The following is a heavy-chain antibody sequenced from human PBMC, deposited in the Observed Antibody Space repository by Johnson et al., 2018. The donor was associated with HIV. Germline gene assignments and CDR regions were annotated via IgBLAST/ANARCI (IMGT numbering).Heavy chain of an antibody. D-gene: IGHD2-2*01. Sequence: VQLVESGEGLVQPGGSLRLSCAASGFTFSNAWMSWVRQAPGKGLEWVGRIKSKTDGGTTDYAAPVKGRFTISRDYSKNTLYLQMNRLKTEDTAVYYCTTRGFVVVPAANLHAFDIWGQGTMVTVSS. CDR3: TTRGFVVVPAANLHAFDI. V-gene: IGHV3-15*01. CDR2: IKSKTDGGTT. CDR1: GFTFSNAW. J-gene: IGHJ3*02.